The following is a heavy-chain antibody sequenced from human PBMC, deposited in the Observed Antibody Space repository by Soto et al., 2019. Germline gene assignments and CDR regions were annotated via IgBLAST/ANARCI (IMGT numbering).Heavy chain of an antibody. CDR1: GFTFSSYG. D-gene: IGHD3-22*01. CDR3: AKEYYYDSSGSY. Sequence: PVGSLRLSCAASGFTFSSYGMHWVRQAPGKGLEWVAVISYDGSNKYYADSVKGRFTISRDNSKNTLYLQMNSLRAEDTAVYYCAKEYYYDSSGSYWGQGTLVTVSS. CDR2: ISYDGSNK. V-gene: IGHV3-30*18. J-gene: IGHJ4*02.